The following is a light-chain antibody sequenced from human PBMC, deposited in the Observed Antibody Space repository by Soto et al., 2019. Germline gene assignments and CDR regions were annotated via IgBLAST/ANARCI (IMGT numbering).Light chain of an antibody. J-gene: IGKJ1*01. CDR3: QQRSNWLTWT. Sequence: EIFLTQSRSTLSLSPGEIATRSRTASQSVSSYLAWYQQKPGQAPRLLIYDASNRATGIPARFSGSGSGTDFTLTISSLEPEDFAVYYCQQRSNWLTWTFGQGTKVDIK. CDR1: QSVSSY. CDR2: DAS. V-gene: IGKV3-11*01.